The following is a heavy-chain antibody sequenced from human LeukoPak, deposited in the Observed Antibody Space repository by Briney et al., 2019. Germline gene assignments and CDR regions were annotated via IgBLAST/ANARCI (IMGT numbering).Heavy chain of an antibody. D-gene: IGHD2-21*02. CDR2: ISWNSGSI. Sequence: GGSLRLSCAASGFTFDDYAMHWVRQAPGKDLEWVSGISWNSGSIGYADSVKGRFTISRDNAKNSLYLQMNSLRAEDTALYYCARGGHCGGDCYSRLLSAEYFQHWGQGTLVTVSS. CDR1: GFTFDDYA. CDR3: ARGGHCGGDCYSRLLSAEYFQH. V-gene: IGHV3-9*01. J-gene: IGHJ1*01.